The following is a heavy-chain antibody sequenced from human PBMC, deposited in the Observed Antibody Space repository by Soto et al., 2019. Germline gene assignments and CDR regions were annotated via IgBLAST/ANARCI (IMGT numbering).Heavy chain of an antibody. CDR3: AARRSGLYAMDV. CDR2: SVGGSGNT. CDR1: GFTFSTSA. Sequence: SVKVSCKAPGFTFSTSAVQWVRQARGQRPEWMGWSVGGSGNTNYAQNSQERVIITRDMSTSTVYMELSSLRSDDTAVYFCAARRSGLYAMDVWGQGTTVTVSS. J-gene: IGHJ6*02. V-gene: IGHV1-58*01. D-gene: IGHD1-26*01.